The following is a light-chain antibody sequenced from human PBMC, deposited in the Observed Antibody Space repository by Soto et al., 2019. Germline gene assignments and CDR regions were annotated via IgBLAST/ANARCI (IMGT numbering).Light chain of an antibody. CDR3: QQYGNSPLT. CDR2: GAS. Sequence: EIVLTQSPGTLSLSPGERATLSCRASQSVSSSYLAWYQQRPGQAPRLLIYGASNRATGIPDRFSGSGSGTDFTLTISRLEREDFAVYFCQQYGNSPLTFGGGTKVDIK. J-gene: IGKJ4*01. CDR1: QSVSSSY. V-gene: IGKV3-20*01.